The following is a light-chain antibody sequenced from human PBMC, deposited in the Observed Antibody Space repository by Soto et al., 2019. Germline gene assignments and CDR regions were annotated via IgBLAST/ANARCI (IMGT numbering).Light chain of an antibody. V-gene: IGKV3-20*01. CDR1: QSIATSQ. CDR3: QQFAASPRT. Sequence: EIVLTQSPGTLSLSPGERATLFCRASQSIATSQLAWYQQKPGQAPRLLIGASTRATGIPDRFSDSGSGTDFTLTISRLEPEDFAVYYCQQFAASPRTFGQGTKVDNK. J-gene: IGKJ1*01. CDR2: GAS.